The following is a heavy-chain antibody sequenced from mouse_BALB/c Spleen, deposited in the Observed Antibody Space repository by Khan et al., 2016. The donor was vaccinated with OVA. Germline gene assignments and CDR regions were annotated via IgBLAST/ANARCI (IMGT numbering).Heavy chain of an antibody. Sequence: EVELVESGGGLVKPGGSLKLSCAASGFTFSDYYMYWVRQTPEKRLEWVATISDGGSYTYYPDSVKGRFTISRDNATNNLDLQTSRLKSEDTASYYCARAGYGGFAYWGQGTLVTVSA. J-gene: IGHJ3*01. CDR2: ISDGGSYT. D-gene: IGHD1-1*02. CDR1: GFTFSDYY. CDR3: ARAGYGGFAY. V-gene: IGHV5-4*02.